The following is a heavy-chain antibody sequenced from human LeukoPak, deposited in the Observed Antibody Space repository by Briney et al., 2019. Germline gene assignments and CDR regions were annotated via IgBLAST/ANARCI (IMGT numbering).Heavy chain of an antibody. CDR2: INHSGST. Sequence: SETLSLTCAVYGGSFSGYYWSWIRQPPGKGLEWIGEINHSGSTNYNPSLKSRVTISVDTSKNQFSLRLSSVTAADTAVYYCARAGRRSDYYYYYMDVWGKGTTVTVSS. D-gene: IGHD2-15*01. CDR3: ARAGRRSDYYYYYMDV. CDR1: GGSFSGYY. V-gene: IGHV4-34*01. J-gene: IGHJ6*03.